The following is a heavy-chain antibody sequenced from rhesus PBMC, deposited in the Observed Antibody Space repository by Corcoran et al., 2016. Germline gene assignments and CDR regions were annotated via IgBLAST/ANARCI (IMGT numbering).Heavy chain of an antibody. CDR2: IRHKANGGTA. CDR3: ARSGNSLDV. CDR1: GFTFSDYY. J-gene: IGHJ5-2*02. V-gene: IGHV3-116*02. Sequence: EVRLVESGGGLVQPGGALRRSCAASGFTFSDYYMRWVRPTQGKGPEWVGFIRHKANGGTAENAASVKGRFTISRDDSKSIASLQMNSLKTEDTAVYYCARSGNSLDVWGRGVLVTVSS.